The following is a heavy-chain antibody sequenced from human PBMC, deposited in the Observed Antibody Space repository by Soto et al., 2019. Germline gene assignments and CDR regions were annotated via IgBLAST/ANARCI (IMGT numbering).Heavy chain of an antibody. V-gene: IGHV3-7*01. CDR1: GFTLSNYW. CDR2: IKQDGSEK. Sequence: GGSLRLSCAASGFTLSNYWMSWVRQAPGKGLEWVANIKQDGSEKNYVDSVKGRFTISRDNAKSSLYLQMNSLRAEDTAVYYCARDGVATIVTGFDYWGQGTLVTVSS. CDR3: ARDGVATIVTGFDY. J-gene: IGHJ4*02. D-gene: IGHD5-12*01.